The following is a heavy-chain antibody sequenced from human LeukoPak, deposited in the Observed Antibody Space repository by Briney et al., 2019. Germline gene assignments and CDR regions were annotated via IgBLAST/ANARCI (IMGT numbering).Heavy chain of an antibody. D-gene: IGHD3-9*01. V-gene: IGHV3-30*18. J-gene: IGHJ4*02. CDR3: AKGLRYSDY. Sequence: GRSLRLSCASSGFTFSSYGMHWVRQAPGKGLEWVAVISYDGSNKYYADSAKGRFTISRDNSKNTLYLQMNSLRADDTAVYYCAKGLRYSDYWGQGTLFTVSS. CDR2: ISYDGSNK. CDR1: GFTFSSYG.